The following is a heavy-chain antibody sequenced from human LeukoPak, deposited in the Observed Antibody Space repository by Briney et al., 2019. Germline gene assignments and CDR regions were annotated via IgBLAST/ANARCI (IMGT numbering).Heavy chain of an antibody. Sequence: PGGSLRLSCAASGFTFSSYAMHWVRQAPGKGLEYVSAISSNGGSTYYANSVKGRFTISRDNSKNTLYLQMGSLRAEDMAVYYCARGSYDILTGLVHWGQGTLVTVSS. CDR1: GFTFSSYA. V-gene: IGHV3-64*01. CDR2: ISSNGGST. CDR3: ARGSYDILTGLVH. J-gene: IGHJ4*02. D-gene: IGHD3-9*01.